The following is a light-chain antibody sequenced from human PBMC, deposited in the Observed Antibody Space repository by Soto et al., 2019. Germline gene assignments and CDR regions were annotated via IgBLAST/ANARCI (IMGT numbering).Light chain of an antibody. CDR3: QQYHWAPDT. CDR1: QIVGGDT. J-gene: IGKJ5*01. CDR2: GAS. V-gene: IGKV3-20*01. Sequence: IVLTQSPGTLSLSPGERDNIYCRASQIVGGDTLAWFQQRPGQAPRLVIYGASNRAAGIPDRFSGSGSGTDFTLTVSRLEPEDFAMYYCQQYHWAPDTFGQGTRLEIK.